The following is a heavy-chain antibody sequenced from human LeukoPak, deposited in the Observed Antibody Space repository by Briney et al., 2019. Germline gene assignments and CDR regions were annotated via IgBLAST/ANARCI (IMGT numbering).Heavy chain of an antibody. J-gene: IGHJ4*02. CDR1: GFTFSSYR. D-gene: IGHD3-22*01. V-gene: IGHV3-64*02. CDR3: MSRDSSGY. Sequence: GGSLRLSCAASGFTFSSYRMGWVRQSPGKGLEYVSAIGSDGGRTYYADSVKGRFTISRDNSKNTLYLQMDSLRPEDMAVYYCMSRDSSGYWGQGTLVTVSS. CDR2: IGSDGGRT.